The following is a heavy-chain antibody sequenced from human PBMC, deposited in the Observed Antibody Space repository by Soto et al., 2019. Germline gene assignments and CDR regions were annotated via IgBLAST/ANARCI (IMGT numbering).Heavy chain of an antibody. Sequence: EVQVVESGGGVVRPGGSLRLSCAASGFNFEVYGMSWVRQAPGKGLEWVSGINRNGGSTGYADSVQGRFTISRDNAKNSLYLQMNSLRAEDTALYYCVREKYSSSHDLWGQGTLVTVSS. CDR2: INRNGGST. D-gene: IGHD6-13*01. V-gene: IGHV3-20*04. J-gene: IGHJ4*02. CDR3: VREKYSSSHDL. CDR1: GFNFEVYG.